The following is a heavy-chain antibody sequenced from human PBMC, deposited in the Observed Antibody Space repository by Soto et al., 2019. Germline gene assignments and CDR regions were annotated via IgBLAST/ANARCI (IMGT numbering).Heavy chain of an antibody. CDR2: INHRRST. CDR3: AKDNEVVTTDGFDY. Sequence: PSETLSLTCAVYGGSFSGYYWSWIRQPPGKGLEWIGEINHRRSTNYNPSLKSRVTISVDTSKNQFSLKLSSVTAADTAVYSCAKDNEVVTTDGFDYWGQGTLVTASS. CDR1: GGSFSGYY. V-gene: IGHV4-34*01. J-gene: IGHJ4*02. D-gene: IGHD1-1*01.